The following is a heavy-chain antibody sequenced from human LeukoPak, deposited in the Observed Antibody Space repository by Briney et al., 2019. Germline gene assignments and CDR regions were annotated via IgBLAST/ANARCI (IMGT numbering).Heavy chain of an antibody. CDR2: ISGSGGST. CDR3: AKPYNWNDETYFDY. CDR1: GFTFSNYA. V-gene: IGHV3-23*01. Sequence: GTSLRLSCAASGFTFSNYAMSWVRQAPGKGLEWVSAISGSGGSTYYADSVKGRFTISRDNSKNTLYLQMNSLRAEDTAVYYCAKPYNWNDETYFDYWGQGTLVTVSS. J-gene: IGHJ4*02. D-gene: IGHD1-1*01.